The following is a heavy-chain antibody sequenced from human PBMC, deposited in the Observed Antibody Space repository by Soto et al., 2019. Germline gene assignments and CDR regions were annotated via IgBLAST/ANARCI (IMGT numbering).Heavy chain of an antibody. Sequence: SETLSLTCTVSGGSISGYYWSWIRQPAGKGLEWIGRMYNSERTDYNPSLKSRVAMSMDTSKNQFSLKLTSVTAADTAVYFCAREPLAHSYFDLWGQGTLVTVSS. CDR3: AREPLAHSYFDL. CDR2: MYNSERT. CDR1: GGSISGYY. J-gene: IGHJ4*02. V-gene: IGHV4-4*07.